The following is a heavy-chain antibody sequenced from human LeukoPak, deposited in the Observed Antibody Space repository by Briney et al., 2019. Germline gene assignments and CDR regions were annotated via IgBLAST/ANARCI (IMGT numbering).Heavy chain of an antibody. J-gene: IGHJ4*02. CDR1: GDSISRSTYY. Sequence: PSETLSLTCTVSGDSISRSTYYWAWIRQPPGKGLEWIGSVYYGRSPYFNPSLKSRVTISVDTSKNQFSLKLSSVTAADTAVYYCARQVTFGYAYAYYFDYWGQGSLVTVSS. V-gene: IGHV4-39*01. CDR3: ARQVTFGYAYAYYFDY. D-gene: IGHD5-18*01. CDR2: VYYGRSP.